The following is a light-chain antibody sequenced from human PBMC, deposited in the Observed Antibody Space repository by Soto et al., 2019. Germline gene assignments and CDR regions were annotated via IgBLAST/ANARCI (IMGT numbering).Light chain of an antibody. Sequence: DILMTQSPSTLSGSVGDRVTITCRASQTISSWLAWYQQKPGKAPKLLISKASSLESGVPSRFSGSGSGTEFTLTISSLQPDDFATYYCQQYNSYPWTFGQGTKVDIK. CDR2: KAS. V-gene: IGKV1-5*03. J-gene: IGKJ1*01. CDR1: QTISSW. CDR3: QQYNSYPWT.